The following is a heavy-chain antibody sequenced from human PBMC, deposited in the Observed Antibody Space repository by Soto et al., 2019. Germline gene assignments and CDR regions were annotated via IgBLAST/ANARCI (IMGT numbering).Heavy chain of an antibody. CDR2: IYWDDDK. CDR1: AFSLSTSGVA. D-gene: IGHD6-19*01. V-gene: IGHV2-5*02. J-gene: IGHJ4*02. Sequence: QITLKESGPTLVKPTQTLTLTCTFSAFSLSTSGVAVGWIRQPPGKALEWLALIYWDDDKRYSPSLKSRLTITKDTSKYHVILTTTNIDPVDTATYCCAHSLSSGWPLDYWGQLTLVTVSS. CDR3: AHSLSSGWPLDY.